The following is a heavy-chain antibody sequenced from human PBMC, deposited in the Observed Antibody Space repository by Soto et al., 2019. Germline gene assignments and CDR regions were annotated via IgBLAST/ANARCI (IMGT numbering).Heavy chain of an antibody. CDR2: ISAYNGNT. CDR1: GYTFTSYV. J-gene: IGHJ4*02. CDR3: ARDSPPVDY. V-gene: IGHV1-18*01. Sequence: QVQLVQSGADVKKPGASVKVSCKASGYTFTSYVISWVRQAPGQGLEWLGWISAYNGNTKYAQKLQGRVTVTTDISTSTGYMELRSLRSDDTAVYYCARDSPPVDYWGQGALVTVAS.